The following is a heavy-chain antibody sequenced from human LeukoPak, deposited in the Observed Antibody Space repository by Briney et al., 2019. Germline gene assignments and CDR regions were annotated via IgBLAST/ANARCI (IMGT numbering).Heavy chain of an antibody. J-gene: IGHJ6*03. CDR3: ARGFGAGSYYYYMDV. CDR1: GYTLTRYD. D-gene: IGHD3-10*01. Sequence: ASVKVSCKASGYTLTRYDVSWGRQAPGPGLEWMGWMSVYNGNTNYAQKLHGRVTMTTDTSTTTAYMELRSLRSDDTAVYYCARGFGAGSYYYYMDVWGKGTTVTVSS. CDR2: MSVYNGNT. V-gene: IGHV1-18*01.